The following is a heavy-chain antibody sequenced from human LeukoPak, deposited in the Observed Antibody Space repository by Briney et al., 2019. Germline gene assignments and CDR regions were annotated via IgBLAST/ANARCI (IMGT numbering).Heavy chain of an antibody. Sequence: GRSLRLSCVAYGFTFGSFGMHWVRQAPGKGLEWVSTISRSAYNSYYADSVKGRFIISRDNSANTLYLQMNSLRAEDTALCYCAKHSGSYFIYYVDSWGQGTLVTVSS. J-gene: IGHJ4*02. CDR2: ISRSAYNS. V-gene: IGHV3-23*01. CDR3: AKHSGSYFIYYVDS. CDR1: GFTFGSFG. D-gene: IGHD1-26*01.